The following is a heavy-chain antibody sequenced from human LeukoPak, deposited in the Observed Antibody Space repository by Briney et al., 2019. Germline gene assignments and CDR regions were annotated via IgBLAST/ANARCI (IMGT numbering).Heavy chain of an antibody. CDR3: AKDRDDYVWGSYLGAFDI. J-gene: IGHJ3*02. V-gene: IGHV3-23*01. CDR2: IRGSGGST. D-gene: IGHD3-16*01. CDR1: GFTFRSYG. Sequence: AGGSLRLSCAASGFTFRSYGMSWVRQAPGKGLEWVSAIRGSGGSTYYADSVKGRFTISRDNSKNTLYLQMNSLRAEDTAVFYCAKDRDDYVWGSYLGAFDIWGQGTMVTVSS.